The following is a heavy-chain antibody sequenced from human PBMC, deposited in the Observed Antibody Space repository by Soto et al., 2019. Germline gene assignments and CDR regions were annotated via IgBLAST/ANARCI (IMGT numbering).Heavy chain of an antibody. CDR1: GLSLSTSGVG. CDR2: IYWDDDK. J-gene: IGHJ4*02. D-gene: IGHD7-27*01. V-gene: IGHV2-5*02. Sequence: QITLKESGPTLVKPTQTLTLTCTFSGLSLSTSGVGVGWIRQPPGKALEWLALIYWDDDKRYSPSLKSRLTNTKDTSKNQVALTMTHRDPVDTAIYYWAHSTGELGYWGQGNLVTGSS. CDR3: AHSTGELGY.